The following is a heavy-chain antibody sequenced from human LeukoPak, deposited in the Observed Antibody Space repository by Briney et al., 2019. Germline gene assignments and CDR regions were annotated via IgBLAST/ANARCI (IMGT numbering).Heavy chain of an antibody. V-gene: IGHV5-51*01. CDR1: GYSFTSYW. CDR2: IYPGDSDT. D-gene: IGHD2-15*01. CDR3: ARCSGGSCYPNDAFDI. Sequence: GESLKISCKGSGYSFTSYWIGWVRQMPGKGLEWMGIIYPGDSDTGYSPSFQGQVTISADKSISTAYLQWSSLKASDTAMYYCARCSGGSCYPNDAFDIWGQGTMVTVSS. J-gene: IGHJ3*02.